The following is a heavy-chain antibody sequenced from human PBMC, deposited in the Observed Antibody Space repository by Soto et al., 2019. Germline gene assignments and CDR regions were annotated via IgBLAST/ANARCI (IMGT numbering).Heavy chain of an antibody. CDR2: ISNSGGLT. Sequence: GGSLRLSCAASGFTFSSFAMYWVRQAPGKGLQWLSLISNSGGLTYYAGSVKGRFTISRDNSKNTLYLQMKSLRADDTAVYFCAKDAPWLGGFDYWGQGTLVTVSS. D-gene: IGHD6-19*01. CDR3: AKDAPWLGGFDY. CDR1: GFTFSSFA. V-gene: IGHV3-23*01. J-gene: IGHJ4*02.